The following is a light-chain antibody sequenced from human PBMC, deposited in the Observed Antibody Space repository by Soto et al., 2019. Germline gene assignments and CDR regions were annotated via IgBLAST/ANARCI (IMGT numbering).Light chain of an antibody. CDR2: AAS. J-gene: IGKJ1*01. CDR1: QSISSY. CDR3: QQSYSTPQT. Sequence: DIQITRSPSSLSASVGDRVTITCRASQSISSYLNWYQQKPGKAPKLLIYAASSLQSGVPSRFSDSGSGTDFTLTISSLQPEDFATYYCQQSYSTPQTFGQGTKVDIK. V-gene: IGKV1-39*01.